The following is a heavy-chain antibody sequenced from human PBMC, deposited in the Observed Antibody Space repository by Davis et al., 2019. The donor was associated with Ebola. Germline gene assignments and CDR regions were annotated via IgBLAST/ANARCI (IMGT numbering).Heavy chain of an antibody. V-gene: IGHV3-23*01. D-gene: IGHD3-3*01. J-gene: IGHJ5*02. CDR1: GFTFSSYA. CDR3: AKDEAITIFGEPNWFDP. Sequence: GESLKISCAASGFTFSSYAMSWVRQAPGKGLEWVSAISGSGGSTYYADSVKGRFTISRDNSKNTLYLQMNSLRAEDTAVYYCAKDEAITIFGEPNWFDPWGQGTLVTVSS. CDR2: ISGSGGST.